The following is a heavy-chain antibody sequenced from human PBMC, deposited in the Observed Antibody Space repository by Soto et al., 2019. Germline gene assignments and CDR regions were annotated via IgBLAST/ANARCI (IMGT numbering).Heavy chain of an antibody. Sequence: SETLSLTCTVSGGSVSSGSYYWSWIRQPPRKGLEWIGDIYHSGSTNYNPSLKSRVTISVDKSKNQFSLKLSSVTAADTAVYYCARERRRSNVDTAMVLYFDYWGQGTLVTVSS. CDR1: GGSVSSGSYY. V-gene: IGHV4-61*01. CDR2: IYHSGST. J-gene: IGHJ4*02. D-gene: IGHD5-18*01. CDR3: ARERRRSNVDTAMVLYFDY.